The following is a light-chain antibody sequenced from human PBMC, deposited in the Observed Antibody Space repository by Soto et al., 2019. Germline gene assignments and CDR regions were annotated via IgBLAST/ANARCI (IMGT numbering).Light chain of an antibody. CDR2: WAS. CDR1: QSVLYSSNNKNY. V-gene: IGKV4-1*01. J-gene: IGKJ4*01. CDR3: QQYYTTLALT. Sequence: DIVMTQSPDSLAVSLGERATINCKSSQSVLYSSNNKNYLAWYQQKPGQPPKLLINWASTRESGVPDRFSGSGSATDFTLTISSLQAEDVAVYYCQQYYTTLALTFGGGTKVEIK.